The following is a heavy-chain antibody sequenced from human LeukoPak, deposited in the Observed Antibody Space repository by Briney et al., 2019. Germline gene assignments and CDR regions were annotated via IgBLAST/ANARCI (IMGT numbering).Heavy chain of an antibody. D-gene: IGHD6-19*01. CDR1: GW. CDR3: ASDLGGWYLLREFIDY. CDR2: INGLGTAT. J-gene: IGHJ4*02. V-gene: IGHV3-74*01. Sequence: GGSLRLSCAGSGWMHWVRQAPGKGLVWVSGINGLGTATYYADSVKGRFTISRDNAKNTVSLQMNSLSAEDTAVYYCASDLGGWYLLREFIDYWGQGTLVTVSS.